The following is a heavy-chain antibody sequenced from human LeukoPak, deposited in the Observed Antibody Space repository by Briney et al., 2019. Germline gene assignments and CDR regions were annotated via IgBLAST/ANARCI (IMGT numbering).Heavy chain of an antibody. Sequence: PRGSLRLSCAASGFTFSNYGMHWVRQAPGKGLEWVAVIAYDGSNKYFADSVKGRFTISRDNSRNTLYLQMDSLRAEDTAVYYCAKDGPYVVASIYYYYAVDVWGQGTTVTVSS. V-gene: IGHV3-30*18. D-gene: IGHD2-15*01. J-gene: IGHJ6*02. CDR2: IAYDGSNK. CDR1: GFTFSNYG. CDR3: AKDGPYVVASIYYYYAVDV.